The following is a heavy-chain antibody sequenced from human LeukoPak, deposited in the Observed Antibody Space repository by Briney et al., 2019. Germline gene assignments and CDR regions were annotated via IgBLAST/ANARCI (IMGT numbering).Heavy chain of an antibody. D-gene: IGHD3-10*01. CDR3: LGGFDY. CDR1: GGSISSSSYY. CDR2: IYYSGST. J-gene: IGHJ4*02. V-gene: IGHV4-39*01. Sequence: SETLSLTCTVSGGSISSSSYYWGWIRQPPGKGLAWIGSIYYSGSTYYNPSLKSRVTISVDTSKNQFSLKLSSVTAADTAVYYCLGGFDYWGQGTLVTVSS.